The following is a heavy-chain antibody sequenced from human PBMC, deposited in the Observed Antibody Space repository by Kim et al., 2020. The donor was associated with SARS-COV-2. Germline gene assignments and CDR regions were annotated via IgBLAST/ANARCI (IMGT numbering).Heavy chain of an antibody. D-gene: IGHD6-13*01. Sequence: ASVKVSCKASGYTFSSYGINWVRQAPGQGLEWMGRISAYNGDTKHAQKLQGRVIMTTDTSTSTAYMELRSLRSDDTAVYYCARDREQQLVTYYYYYYGMDVWGQGTTVTVSS. V-gene: IGHV1-18*01. J-gene: IGHJ6*02. CDR3: ARDREQQLVTYYYYYYGMDV. CDR2: ISAYNGDT. CDR1: GYTFSSYG.